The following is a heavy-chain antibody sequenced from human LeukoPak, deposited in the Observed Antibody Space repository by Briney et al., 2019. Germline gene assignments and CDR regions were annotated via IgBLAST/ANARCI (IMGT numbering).Heavy chain of an antibody. D-gene: IGHD2-2*01. CDR2: ISSRSTYI. V-gene: IGHV3-21*03. J-gene: IGHJ6*03. Sequence: GGSLRLSCAASGFTFSNYSMNWVRQAPGKGLEWVSSISSRSTYIYHADSVKGRFTISRDDSKNTLYLQMNSLKTEDTAVYYCSSDCSSTSCPRKYYYYYYMDVWGKGTTVTVSS. CDR3: SSDCSSTSCPRKYYYYYYMDV. CDR1: GFTFSNYS.